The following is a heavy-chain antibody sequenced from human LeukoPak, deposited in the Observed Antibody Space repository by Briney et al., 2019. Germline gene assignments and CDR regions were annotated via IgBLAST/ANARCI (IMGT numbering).Heavy chain of an antibody. CDR2: ISSDGSST. D-gene: IGHD1-26*01. V-gene: IGHV3-74*01. Sequence: GGSLRLSCAASGSTLRTYWMHWVRHVRWKGVVWVSRISSDGSSTIYADSVKGRFTISRDNANNTLYLQMNSLRGEDTAVYYCAREWALPGAYYMDVWGKGTTVTVSS. CDR1: GSTLRTYW. CDR3: AREWALPGAYYMDV. J-gene: IGHJ6*03.